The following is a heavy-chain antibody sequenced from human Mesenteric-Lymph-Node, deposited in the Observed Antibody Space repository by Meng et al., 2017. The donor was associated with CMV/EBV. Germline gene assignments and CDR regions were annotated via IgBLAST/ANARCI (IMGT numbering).Heavy chain of an antibody. CDR2: ISDDGSNK. CDR3: ARDRY. V-gene: IGHV3-30*04. J-gene: IGHJ4*02. CDR1: GFTFSSYA. Sequence: GESLKISCAASGFTFSSYAMSWVRQAPGKGLEWVAVISDDGSNKYYADSVKGRFTISRDNSKNTLFLQMNSLRAEDTAVYYCARDRYWGQGTLVTVSS.